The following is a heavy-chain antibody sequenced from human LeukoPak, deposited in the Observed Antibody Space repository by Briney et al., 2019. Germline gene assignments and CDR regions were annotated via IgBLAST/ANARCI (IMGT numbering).Heavy chain of an antibody. V-gene: IGHV4-59*11. Sequence: PLETLSLTCTVSGDSISNHQWSWIRQPPGKGLEWIGNIYYSGSANYNPSLKSRVIISVDTSKNQFSLKLSSVTAADTAVYYCARRVLRYFDFNWFDPWGQGTLVTVSS. CDR2: IYYSGSA. CDR3: ARRVLRYFDFNWFDP. D-gene: IGHD3-9*01. CDR1: GDSISNHQ. J-gene: IGHJ5*02.